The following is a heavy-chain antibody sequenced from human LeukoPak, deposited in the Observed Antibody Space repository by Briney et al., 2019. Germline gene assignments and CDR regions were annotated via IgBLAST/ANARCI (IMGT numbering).Heavy chain of an antibody. J-gene: IGHJ3*02. CDR1: GGSISSSSDY. CDR3: ARQSGSSWSDDAYDI. Sequence: PSETLSLTCTVSGGSISSSSDYWGWIRQPPGKGLEWIGTIYFSGSTYFNPSLKSRVTISVGTSKNQFSLKLSSVTAADTAVYYCARQSGSSWSDDAYDIWGQGTMVTVSS. CDR2: IYFSGST. V-gene: IGHV4-39*01. D-gene: IGHD6-13*01.